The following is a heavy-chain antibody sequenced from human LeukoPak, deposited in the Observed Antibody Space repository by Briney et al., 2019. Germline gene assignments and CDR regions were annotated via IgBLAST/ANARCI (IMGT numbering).Heavy chain of an antibody. V-gene: IGHV1-18*01. Sequence: ASVKVSCKASVYTFTSYGISWVGQAPGQGLEWMGRVSPYNGTTYYSQRFQDRVTITKDTSTGTAYMDLRNLRTDDTAMYYCARKGRVRRVVKDLFEYWGQGTLVAVSS. CDR1: VYTFTSYG. D-gene: IGHD3-10*01. CDR2: VSPYNGTT. J-gene: IGHJ4*02. CDR3: ARKGRVRRVVKDLFEY.